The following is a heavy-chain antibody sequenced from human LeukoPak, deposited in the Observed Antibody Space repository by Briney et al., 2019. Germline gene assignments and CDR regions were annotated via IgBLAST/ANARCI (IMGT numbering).Heavy chain of an antibody. CDR1: GFTFSSYA. CDR3: ARGSSGYCIN. J-gene: IGHJ4*02. V-gene: IGHV3-23*01. Sequence: QPGGSLRLSCAASGFTFSSYAMSWVRQAPGKGLEWVSAISGSDGSTYHADSVKGRFTISRDDAKNTLYLQMNSLRAEDTAVYFCARGSSGYCINWGQGTLVTVSS. CDR2: ISGSDGST. D-gene: IGHD5-12*01.